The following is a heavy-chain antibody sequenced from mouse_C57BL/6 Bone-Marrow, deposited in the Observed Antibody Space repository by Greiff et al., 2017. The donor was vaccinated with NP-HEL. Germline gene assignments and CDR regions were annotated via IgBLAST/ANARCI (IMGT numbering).Heavy chain of an antibody. CDR1: GFNIKDYY. CDR3: TRPDYDGDYYAMDY. CDR2: IDPEDGDT. V-gene: IGHV14-1*01. D-gene: IGHD2-4*01. Sequence: VQLQQSGAELVRPGASVKLSCTASGFNIKDYYMHCVKQRPEQGLEWIGRIDPEDGDTEYAPKFQGKATMTADTSSNTAYLQLSSLTSEDTAVYYCTRPDYDGDYYAMDYWGQGTSVTVSS. J-gene: IGHJ4*01.